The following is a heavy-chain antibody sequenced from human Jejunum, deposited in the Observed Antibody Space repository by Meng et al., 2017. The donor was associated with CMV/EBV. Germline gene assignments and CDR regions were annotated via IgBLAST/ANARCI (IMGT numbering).Heavy chain of an antibody. J-gene: IGHJ4*02. D-gene: IGHD3-10*01. CDR1: GDSISSGDYS. CDR3: ARGGIFRGVDY. Sequence: QVQLQGSVPRLVKPSQTLSLTCTVSGDSISSGDYSWNWIRQSPGKGQEWIGYIYYNGNAYYNPSLQSRVSISVDTSKNEFSLNLNSVTAADTALYFCARGGIFRGVDYWGQGTLVTVSS. CDR2: IYYNGNA. V-gene: IGHV4-30-4*08.